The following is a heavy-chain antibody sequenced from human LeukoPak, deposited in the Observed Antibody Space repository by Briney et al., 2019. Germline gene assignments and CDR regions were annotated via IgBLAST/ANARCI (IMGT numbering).Heavy chain of an antibody. V-gene: IGHV3-21*01. CDR1: GFTFSDYI. Sequence: GGSLKLSCAASGFTFSDYIMNWVRQAPGKGLEWVSYISSSSNYIYYADSVKGRFTISRDNAKNSLYLQMNSLRAEDTAVYYCARECMDTTMVDAFDIWGQGTMVTVSS. CDR3: ARECMDTTMVDAFDI. CDR2: ISSSSNYI. J-gene: IGHJ3*02. D-gene: IGHD5-18*01.